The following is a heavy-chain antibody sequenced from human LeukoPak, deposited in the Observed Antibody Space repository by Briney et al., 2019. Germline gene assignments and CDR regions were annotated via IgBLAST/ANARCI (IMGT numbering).Heavy chain of an antibody. CDR3: ARGTYYYDSSGYFDY. Sequence: ASVKVSCKASGYTFTGYYMHWVRQAPGQGLEWMGRINPNSGGTNYAQKFQGRVTMTRDTSISTAYMELSRLGSDGTAVYYCARGTYYYDSSGYFDYWGQGTLVTVSS. J-gene: IGHJ4*02. CDR2: INPNSGGT. CDR1: GYTFTGYY. V-gene: IGHV1-2*06. D-gene: IGHD3-22*01.